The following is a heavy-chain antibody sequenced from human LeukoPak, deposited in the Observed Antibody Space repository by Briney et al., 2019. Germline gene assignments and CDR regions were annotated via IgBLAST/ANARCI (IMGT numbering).Heavy chain of an antibody. V-gene: IGHV1-46*01. Sequence: ASVKVSCKAFGYTFTSNYMHWVRQAPGQGLEWMGVISPSGGSTTYAQKFQGRVTLTRDMSTSTDYLELSSLRSEDTAVYYCARRRNWFDPWGQGTLVTVSS. CDR3: ARRRNWFDP. CDR1: GYTFTSNY. J-gene: IGHJ5*02. CDR2: ISPSGGST.